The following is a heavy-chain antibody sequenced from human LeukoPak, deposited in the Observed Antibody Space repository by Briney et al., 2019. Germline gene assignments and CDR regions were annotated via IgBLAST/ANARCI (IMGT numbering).Heavy chain of an antibody. CDR2: ISSSSSYI. J-gene: IGHJ4*02. D-gene: IGHD6-13*01. CDR1: GFTFSSYS. V-gene: IGHV3-21*01. Sequence: PGGSLRLSCAASGFTFSSYSMNWVRQAPGKGLEWVSSISSSSSYIYYADSVKGRFTISRDNAKNSLYLQMSSLRAEDTAAYYCARSFLSIAAAATDYWGQGTLVTVSS. CDR3: ARSFLSIAAAATDY.